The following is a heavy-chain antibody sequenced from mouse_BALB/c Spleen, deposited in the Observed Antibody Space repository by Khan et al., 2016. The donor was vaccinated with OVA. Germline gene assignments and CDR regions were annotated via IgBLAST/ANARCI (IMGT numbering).Heavy chain of an antibody. CDR2: ISYSGNT. Sequence: EVQLQQSGPGLVKPSQSLSLTCTVTGYSITTDYAWNWIRQFPENQLEWMGYISYSGNTKYNPSLKSRISITRDTSKNQFFLQLESVTTEDTARYYCARVYGGDFDYWGQGTTLTVSS. D-gene: IGHD1-1*01. CDR1: GYSITTDYA. J-gene: IGHJ2*01. V-gene: IGHV3-2*02. CDR3: ARVYGGDFDY.